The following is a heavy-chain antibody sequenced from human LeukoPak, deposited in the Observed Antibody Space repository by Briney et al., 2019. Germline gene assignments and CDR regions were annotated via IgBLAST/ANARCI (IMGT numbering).Heavy chain of an antibody. D-gene: IGHD1-26*01. CDR3: ARGTWEVRFDP. Sequence: PSETLSLTCAVYGGSLSGYYWSWIRQPPGQGLEWIGEINHSGSTNYNPSLKSRVTISVDTSKNQFSLKLNSVTAADTAVYYCARGTWEVRFDPWGQGTLVTVSS. CDR1: GGSLSGYY. J-gene: IGHJ5*02. V-gene: IGHV4-34*01. CDR2: INHSGST.